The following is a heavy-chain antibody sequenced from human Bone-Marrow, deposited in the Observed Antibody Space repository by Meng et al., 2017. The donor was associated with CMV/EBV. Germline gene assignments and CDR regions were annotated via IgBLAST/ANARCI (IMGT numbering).Heavy chain of an antibody. V-gene: IGHV1-2*02. CDR2: INPNSGGA. J-gene: IGHJ6*01. CDR1: GYTFTGYY. D-gene: IGHD5-12*01. CDR3: GGCSGYDFSCYYYGMDV. Sequence: ASVKVSCKASGYTFTGYYMHWVRQAPGQGLEWMGWINPNSGGANYAQKFQGRVTITADKSTSTAYMELSSLRSEDTAVYYCGGCSGYDFSCYYYGMDVWGQGTTVTVSS.